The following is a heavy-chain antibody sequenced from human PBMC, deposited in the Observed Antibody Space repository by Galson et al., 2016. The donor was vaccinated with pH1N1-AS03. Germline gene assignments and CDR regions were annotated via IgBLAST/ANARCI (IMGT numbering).Heavy chain of an antibody. V-gene: IGHV4-59*08. CDR1: GGSISSYY. D-gene: IGHD4-17*01. CDR2: IFYNGTT. CDR3: ARFPDYGDDVGY. Sequence: ETLSLTCTVSGGSISSYYWSWIRQPPGKRLEWIGYIFYNGTTNYNPSLKSRVTISVDTSKNQFSLKLTSVTAADTAVHYCARFPDYGDDVGYWGQGTLVTVSS. J-gene: IGHJ4*02.